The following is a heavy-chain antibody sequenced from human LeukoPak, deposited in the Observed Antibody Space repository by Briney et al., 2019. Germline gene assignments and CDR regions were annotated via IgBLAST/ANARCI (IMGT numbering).Heavy chain of an antibody. CDR2: IYTSGST. CDR3: ARVRAEYSSSSGP. J-gene: IGHJ5*02. V-gene: IGHV4-61*02. D-gene: IGHD6-6*01. CDR1: GGSISSGSYY. Sequence: SQTLSLTCTVSGGSISSGSYYWSWIRQPAGKGLEWIGRIYTSGSTNYNPSLKSRVTISVDTSKNQFSLKLSSVTAADTAVYYCARVRAEYSSSSGPWGQGTLVTVSS.